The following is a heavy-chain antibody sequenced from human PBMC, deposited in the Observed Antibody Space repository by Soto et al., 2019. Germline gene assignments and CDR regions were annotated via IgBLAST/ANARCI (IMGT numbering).Heavy chain of an antibody. Sequence: PGESLKISCKGSGYSFTSYWIGWVRQMPGKGLEWMGIIYPGDSDTRYSPSFQGQVTISADKSISTAYLQWSSLKASDTAMYYCARHRQDYDFWSGYYTGIIGGNYYMDVWGKGTTVTVSS. CDR2: IYPGDSDT. J-gene: IGHJ6*03. CDR3: ARHRQDYDFWSGYYTGIIGGNYYMDV. D-gene: IGHD3-3*01. CDR1: GYSFTSYW. V-gene: IGHV5-51*01.